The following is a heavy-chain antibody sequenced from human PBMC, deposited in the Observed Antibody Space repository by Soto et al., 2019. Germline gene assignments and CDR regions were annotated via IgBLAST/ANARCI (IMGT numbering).Heavy chain of an antibody. J-gene: IGHJ4*02. CDR2: ISAYNGNT. CDR1: GYTFTSYG. CDR3: ERDLSPPIAVAGTDYFDY. V-gene: IGHV1-18*01. D-gene: IGHD6-19*01. Sequence: QVQLVQSGAEVKKPGASVKVSCKASGYTFTSYGISWVRQAPGQGLEWMGWISAYNGNTNYAQKLQGRVTMTTDTSKRTAYMELRSLRSDDTAVYYCERDLSPPIAVAGTDYFDYWGQGHLVTVSS.